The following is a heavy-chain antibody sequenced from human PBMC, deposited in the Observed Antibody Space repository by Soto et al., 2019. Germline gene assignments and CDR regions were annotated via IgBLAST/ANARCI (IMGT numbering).Heavy chain of an antibody. CDR2: INHSGST. D-gene: IGHD3-10*01. CDR1: GGSFSGYY. J-gene: IGHJ5*02. CDR3: ARELVGGARITMVRGVTPTAWFDP. Sequence: SETLSLTCAVYGGSFSGYYWSWIRQPPGKGLEWIGEINHSGSTNYNPSLKSRVTISVDTSKNQFSLKLSSVTAADTAVYYCARELVGGARITMVRGVTPTAWFDPWGQGTLVT. V-gene: IGHV4-34*01.